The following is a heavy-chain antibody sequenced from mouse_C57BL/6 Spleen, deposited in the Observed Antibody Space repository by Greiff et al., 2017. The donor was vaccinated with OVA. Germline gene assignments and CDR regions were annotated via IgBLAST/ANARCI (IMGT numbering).Heavy chain of an antibody. CDR1: GYTFTGYW. J-gene: IGHJ2*01. V-gene: IGHV1-9*01. CDR2: ILPGSGST. Sequence: QVQLQQSGAELMKPGASVKLSCKATGYTFTGYWIEWVKQRPGHGLEWIGEILPGSGSTNYNEKFKGKATFTADTSSNTAYMQLSSLTTEDSAIYYCARKGKFITTVVANFDDWGQGTTLTVSS. CDR3: ARKGKFITTVVANFDD. D-gene: IGHD1-1*01.